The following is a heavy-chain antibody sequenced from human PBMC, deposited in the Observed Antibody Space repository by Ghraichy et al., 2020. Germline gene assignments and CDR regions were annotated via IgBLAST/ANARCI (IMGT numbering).Heavy chain of an antibody. V-gene: IGHV3-53*01. D-gene: IGHD1-26*01. CDR1: GFTVSSNY. CDR3: ARHRSYYDAYYYYGMDV. J-gene: IGHJ6*02. Sequence: GGSLRLSCAASGFTVSSNYMSWVRQAPGKGLEWVSVIYSGGSTYYADSVKGRFTISRDNSKNTLYLQMNSLRAEDTAVYYCARHRSYYDAYYYYGMDVWGQGTTVTVSS. CDR2: IYSGGST.